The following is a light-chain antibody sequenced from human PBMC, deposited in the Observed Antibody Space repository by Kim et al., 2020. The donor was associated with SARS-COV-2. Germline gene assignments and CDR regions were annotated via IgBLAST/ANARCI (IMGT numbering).Light chain of an antibody. J-gene: IGKJ1*01. CDR3: EQYGSSPWT. CDR2: GAS. V-gene: IGKV3-20*01. Sequence: SPGERPTPSCRASQSVSSSYLAWYQQTRGQAPRLLMYGASNRATGIPDRFSGSGSGTDFTLTISRLEPEDFAVYYCEQYGSSPWTFGQGTKVDIK. CDR1: QSVSSSY.